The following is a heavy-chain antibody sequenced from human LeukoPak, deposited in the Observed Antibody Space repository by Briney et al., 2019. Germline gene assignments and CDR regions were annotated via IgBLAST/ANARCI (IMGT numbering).Heavy chain of an antibody. J-gene: IGHJ3*02. CDR1: GGSFSGYY. Sequence: SETLSLTCAVYGGSFSGYYWSWIRQPPGKGLEWIGEINHSGRINYNPSLKSRVTISVDTSKNQFSLKLSSVTAADTAVYYCARVATKTAFDIWGQGTMVTVSS. CDR3: ARVATKTAFDI. CDR2: INHSGRI. V-gene: IGHV4-34*01.